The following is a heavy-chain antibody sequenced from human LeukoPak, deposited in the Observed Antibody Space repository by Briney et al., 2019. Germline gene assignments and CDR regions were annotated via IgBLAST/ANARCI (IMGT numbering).Heavy chain of an antibody. V-gene: IGHV4-31*03. D-gene: IGHD2-2*02. Sequence: PSETLSLTCTVSGGSISSGGYYWSWIRQHPGKGLEWIGYIYYSGRTYYNPSRKSRVNISEDKSKNQFSLKLSSVTAADTAVYYCARLYCSSTSCYTQAVCGWFDPWGQGTLVTVSS. CDR2: IYYSGRT. CDR3: ARLYCSSTSCYTQAVCGWFDP. CDR1: GGSISSGGYY. J-gene: IGHJ5*02.